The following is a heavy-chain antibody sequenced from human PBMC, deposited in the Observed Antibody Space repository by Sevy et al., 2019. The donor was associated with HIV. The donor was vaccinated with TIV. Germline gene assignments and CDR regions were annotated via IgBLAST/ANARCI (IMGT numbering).Heavy chain of an antibody. CDR3: AREKVDTSMIFVEYYAMEV. CDR2: IRYDGSNK. V-gene: IGHV3-33*01. CDR1: GFSFSSYD. J-gene: IGHJ6*02. D-gene: IGHD5-18*01. Sequence: GGSLRLSCAASGFSFSSYDMHWVRQAPGMGLEWVAVIRYDGSNKHYGDSVKGRFTISRDNSKNALYLQMSSMRAEDTAVYYCAREKVDTSMIFVEYYAMEVWGQGTTVTVSS.